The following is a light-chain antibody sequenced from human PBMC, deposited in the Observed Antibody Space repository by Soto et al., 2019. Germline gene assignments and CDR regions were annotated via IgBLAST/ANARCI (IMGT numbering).Light chain of an antibody. CDR2: AAS. V-gene: IGKV3-15*01. J-gene: IGKJ1*01. CDR3: QQYYSFPQT. Sequence: EIVMTQSPATLSVSPGERATLSCRASQSVSSNLAWYQQKPGKAPELLIYAASTLQSGVPSRFSGSGSGTDFTLTISCLQSEDFATYYCQQYYSFPQTFGQGTKVEIK. CDR1: QSVSSN.